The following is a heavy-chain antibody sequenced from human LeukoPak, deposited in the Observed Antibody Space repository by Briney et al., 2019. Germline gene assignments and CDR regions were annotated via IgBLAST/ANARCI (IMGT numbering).Heavy chain of an antibody. D-gene: IGHD5-12*01. CDR2: ISYDGSNK. CDR3: AKGGGYEAQYYYYYLDV. CDR1: GFTFDDYA. Sequence: PGGSLRLSCAASGFTFDDYAMHWVRQAPGKGLEWVAVISYDGSNKYYADSVKGRFTISRDNSKNTLYLQMKSLRAEDTAVYYCAKGGGYEAQYYYYYLDVWGKGTTVTISS. J-gene: IGHJ6*03. V-gene: IGHV3-30*18.